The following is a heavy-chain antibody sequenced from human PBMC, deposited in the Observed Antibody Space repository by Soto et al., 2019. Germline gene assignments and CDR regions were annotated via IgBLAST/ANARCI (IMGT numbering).Heavy chain of an antibody. V-gene: IGHV3-7*03. D-gene: IGHD3-10*01. CDR1: GFTFSSYW. CDR2: IKQDGSEK. J-gene: IGHJ4*02. CDR3: ARDQEDLLWFGELLFYFDY. Sequence: GGSLRLSCAASGFTFSSYWIIFFRHAPCKWLEWVANIKQDGSEKYYVDSVKGRFTISRDNAKNSLYLQMNSLRAEDTAVYYCARDQEDLLWFGELLFYFDYWGQGTLVTVSS.